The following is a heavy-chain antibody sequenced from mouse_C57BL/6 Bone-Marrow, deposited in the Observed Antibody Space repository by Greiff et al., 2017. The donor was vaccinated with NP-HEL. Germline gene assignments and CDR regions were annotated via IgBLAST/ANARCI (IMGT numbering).Heavy chain of an antibody. Sequence: EVQLQQSGPELVKPGASVKISCKASGYSFTGYYMNWVKQSPEKSLEWIGEINPSTGGTTYNQKFKAKATLTVDKSSSTAYMQLKSLTSEDSAVYYCARSKGAGNPWFAYWGQGTLVTVSA. CDR1: GYSFTGYY. J-gene: IGHJ3*01. D-gene: IGHD2-1*01. CDR2: INPSTGGT. CDR3: ARSKGAGNPWFAY. V-gene: IGHV1-42*01.